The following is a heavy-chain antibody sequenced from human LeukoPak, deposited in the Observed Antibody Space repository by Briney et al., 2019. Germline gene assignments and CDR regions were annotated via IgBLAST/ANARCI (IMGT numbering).Heavy chain of an antibody. CDR1: GYTFTGYY. CDR2: INPNSGGT. V-gene: IGHV1-2*02. D-gene: IGHD3-10*01. J-gene: IGHJ4*02. CDR3: ATDPVRGVITDDY. Sequence: ASVKVSCKASGYTFTGYYMHWVRQAPGQGLEWMGWINPNSGGTNYAQKFQGRVTMTRDTSISTAYMELSRLRSEDTAVYYCATDPVRGVITDDYWGQGTLVTVSS.